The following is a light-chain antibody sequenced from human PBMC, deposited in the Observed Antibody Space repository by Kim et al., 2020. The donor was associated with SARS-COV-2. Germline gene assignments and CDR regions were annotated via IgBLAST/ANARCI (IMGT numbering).Light chain of an antibody. J-gene: IGKJ4*01. V-gene: IGKV3-11*01. CDR2: DAS. CDR3: QQRSNWPLT. Sequence: LSPGERATLSCRASQSVSSYLAWYQQKPGQAPRLLIYDASNRATGIPTRFSGSGSGTDFTLTISSLEPEDFAVYYCQQRSNWPLTFGGGTKVDIK. CDR1: QSVSSY.